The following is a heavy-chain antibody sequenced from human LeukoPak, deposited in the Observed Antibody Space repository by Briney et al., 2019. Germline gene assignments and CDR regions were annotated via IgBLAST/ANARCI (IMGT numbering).Heavy chain of an antibody. CDR2: ISSSGSTI. D-gene: IGHD3-10*01. CDR1: GFTFSSYE. V-gene: IGHV3-48*03. J-gene: IGHJ4*02. CDR3: ARVRFGELSGGYFDY. Sequence: GGSLRLSCAASGFTFSSYEMNWVRQAPGKGLEWVSYISSSGSTIYYADSVKGRFTISGDNAKNSLYLQMNSLRAEDTAVYYCARVRFGELSGGYFDYWGQGTLVTVSS.